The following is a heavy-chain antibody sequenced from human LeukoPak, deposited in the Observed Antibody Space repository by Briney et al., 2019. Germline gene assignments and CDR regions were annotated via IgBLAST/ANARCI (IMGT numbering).Heavy chain of an antibody. D-gene: IGHD3-10*01. CDR3: AREHYYASGPKDY. J-gene: IGHJ4*02. CDR1: GYIFTNYV. V-gene: IGHV1-3*04. CDR2: INTANGNS. Sequence: GASVKVSCKASGYIFTNYVLHWVRQAPGQRLEWMGWINTANGNSKYSQRFQGRVTFTRDSSASRVYLRLSSLRSGDTAVYYCAREHYYASGPKDYWGQGTLVTVSS.